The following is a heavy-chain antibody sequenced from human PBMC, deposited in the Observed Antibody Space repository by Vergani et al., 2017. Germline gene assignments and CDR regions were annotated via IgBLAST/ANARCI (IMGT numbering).Heavy chain of an antibody. D-gene: IGHD5-18*01. CDR2: IYSGGST. V-gene: IGHV3-66*02. CDR1: GFTVSSNY. J-gene: IGHJ4*02. CDR3: ARGFTAHFDY. Sequence: EVQLVESGGGLVKPGGSLRLSCAASGFTVSSNYMSWVRQAPGKGLEWVSAIYSGGSTYYADSVKGRFTISRDNSKNTLYLQMNSLRAEDMAVYYCARGFTAHFDYWGQGTLVTVSS.